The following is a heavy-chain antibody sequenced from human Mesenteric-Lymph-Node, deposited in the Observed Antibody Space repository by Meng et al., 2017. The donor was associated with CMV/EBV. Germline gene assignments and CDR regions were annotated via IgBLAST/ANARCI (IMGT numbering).Heavy chain of an antibody. CDR1: GGSIGNYY. Sequence: SETLSLTCTVSGGSIGNYYLGWIRQAPGKAPEWIGYMYYSGYTSYNPSIKSRVTISVDSSQSQFSLSLRSVTAADTAVYYCARDRGMYAMDVWGQETTVTVSS. D-gene: IGHD1-14*01. V-gene: IGHV4-59*01. CDR2: MYYSGYT. CDR3: ARDRGMYAMDV. J-gene: IGHJ6*02.